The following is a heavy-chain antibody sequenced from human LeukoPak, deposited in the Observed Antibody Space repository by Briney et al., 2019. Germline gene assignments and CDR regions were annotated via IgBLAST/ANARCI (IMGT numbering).Heavy chain of an antibody. V-gene: IGHV4-59*01. J-gene: IGHJ4*02. CDR1: AGSITGYY. CDR2: VYDRGHT. D-gene: IGHD3-16*01. CDR3: ARFGPYYLDL. Sequence: SETLSLTCTVSAGSITGYYWTWIRQPPGKGLEWIGYVYDRGHTNYNPSLKSRVTMSEDTSKNQFSLKLTSVTAADTAVYYCARFGPYYLDLWGQGVPVTVSS.